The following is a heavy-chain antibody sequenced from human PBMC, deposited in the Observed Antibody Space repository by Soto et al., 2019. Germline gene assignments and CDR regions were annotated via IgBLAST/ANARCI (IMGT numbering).Heavy chain of an antibody. CDR3: ASHLVATLFDY. CDR2: MYYSGNT. CDR1: GGSISSSSYY. J-gene: IGHJ4*02. V-gene: IGHV4-39*01. D-gene: IGHD5-12*01. Sequence: PSETLSLTCTVSGGSISSSSYYWGWIRQPPGKGLEWIASMYYSGNTYNNPSLKSRVTMSVDTSKNQFSLKLSSVTAADTAVYYCASHLVATLFDYWGQGTLVTVSS.